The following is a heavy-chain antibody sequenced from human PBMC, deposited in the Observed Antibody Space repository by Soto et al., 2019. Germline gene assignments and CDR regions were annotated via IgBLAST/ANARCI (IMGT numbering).Heavy chain of an antibody. V-gene: IGHV4-34*01. CDR1: GGSFSGYY. CDR3: AGSSWYYYYGMDF. J-gene: IGHJ6*02. D-gene: IGHD6-13*01. Sequence: SETLSLTCAVYGGSFSGYYWGWIRQPPGKGLEWIGEINHSGSTNYNPSLKSRVPISVDTSKNQFSLKLSSVTAADTAVYYCAGSSWYYYYGMDFWGQGSTVSVSS. CDR2: INHSGST.